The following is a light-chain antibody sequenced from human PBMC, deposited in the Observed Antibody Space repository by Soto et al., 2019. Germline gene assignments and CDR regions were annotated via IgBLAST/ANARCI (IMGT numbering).Light chain of an antibody. V-gene: IGLV1-51*01. CDR3: AAWDTSLHALI. Sequence: QSVLSQPPAVSAAPGQKVTISCSGTSSNIGKTFVSWYQHLPGTAPKLLIYDNYKRPSGVPDRFSGSKSGTSATLGITGLQTGDEADYYCAAWDTSLHALILGGGTQLTVL. CDR2: DNY. J-gene: IGLJ2*01. CDR1: SSNIGKTF.